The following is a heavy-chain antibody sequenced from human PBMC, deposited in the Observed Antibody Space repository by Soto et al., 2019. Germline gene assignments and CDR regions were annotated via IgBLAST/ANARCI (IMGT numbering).Heavy chain of an antibody. J-gene: IGHJ4*02. D-gene: IGHD6-6*01. V-gene: IGHV3-66*01. CDR1: GFAVSSDS. Sequence: EVQLVESGGGLVQPGGSLRLSCAASGFAVSSDSVNWVRQAPGKGLEWVSVIYSGGSTYYADSVKDRFTISRDNSKTTLYLQMNNLRAGDTAVYYCARDFSSPLAYWGQGTLVTVSS. CDR3: ARDFSSPLAY. CDR2: IYSGGST.